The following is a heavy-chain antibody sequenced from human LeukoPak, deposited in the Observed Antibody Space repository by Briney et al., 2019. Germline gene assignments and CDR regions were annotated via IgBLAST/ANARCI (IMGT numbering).Heavy chain of an antibody. CDR1: GYTLTELS. Sequence: AAVKVSCKVSGYTLTELSMHWVRQAPGKGLEWMGGFDPEDGEAIYAQKFQGRVTLTEDTSTDTAYMELSSLRSEDTAVYYCATLFPSGYEIDYWGQGTLVTVPT. CDR3: ATLFPSGYEIDY. J-gene: IGHJ4*02. D-gene: IGHD5-12*01. CDR2: FDPEDGEA. V-gene: IGHV1-24*01.